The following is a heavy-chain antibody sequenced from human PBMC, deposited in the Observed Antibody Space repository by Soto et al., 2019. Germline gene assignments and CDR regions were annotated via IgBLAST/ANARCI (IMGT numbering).Heavy chain of an antibody. CDR1: GYTFTSYG. CDR2: ISAYNGNT. J-gene: IGHJ4*02. D-gene: IGHD2-2*01. CDR3: ARGFCTTTTCLVGDF. V-gene: IGHV1-18*01. Sequence: ASVKVSCKASGYTFTSYGISWVRQAPGQGLEWMGWISAYNGNTNYAQKLQGRVTMTTDTSTSTAYMELRSLRSDDTAVYYCARGFCTTTTCLVGDFWGQGTLVTVSS.